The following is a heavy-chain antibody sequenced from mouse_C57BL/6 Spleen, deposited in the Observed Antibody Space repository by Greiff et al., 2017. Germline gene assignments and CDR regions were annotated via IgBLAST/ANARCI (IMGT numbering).Heavy chain of an antibody. CDR1: GYAFSSSW. D-gene: IGHD1-1*01. CDR2: IYPGDGDT. J-gene: IGHJ4*01. V-gene: IGHV1-82*01. Sequence: VKLMESGPELVKPGASVKISCKASGYAFSSSWMNWVKQRPGKGLEWIGRIYPGDGDTNYNGKFKGKATLTADKSSSTAYMQLSSLTSEDSAVYFCARRDYYGSSSYYYAMDYWGPGTSVTVSS. CDR3: ARRDYYGSSSYYYAMDY.